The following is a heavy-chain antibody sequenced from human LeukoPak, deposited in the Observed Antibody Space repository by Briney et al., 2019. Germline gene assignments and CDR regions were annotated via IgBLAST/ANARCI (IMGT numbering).Heavy chain of an antibody. Sequence: GGSLRLSCAGSGFTFSTHGMNWVRQAPGKGLEWVSGVTPSGDPTYYADSVKGRFIISRDNSKNTMYLQMNSLRAEDTGVHYCAKDSGWMQFIDWGQGTPVTVSS. V-gene: IGHV3-23*01. CDR2: VTPSGDPT. D-gene: IGHD3-10*01. CDR3: AKDSGWMQFID. CDR1: GFTFSTHG. J-gene: IGHJ4*02.